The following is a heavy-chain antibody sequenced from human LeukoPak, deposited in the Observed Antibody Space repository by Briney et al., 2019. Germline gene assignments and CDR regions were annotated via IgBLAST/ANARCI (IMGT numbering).Heavy chain of an antibody. V-gene: IGHV3-23*01. J-gene: IGHJ5*02. CDR3: AKDQSYGSGTYYFNWFDP. D-gene: IGHD3-10*01. Sequence: GGSLRLSCAASGFTFSSYAMSWVRQAPGKGLEWVSAISGSGGSTYYADSVKGRFSISRDNSKNTLYLQMNSLRAEDTAVYYCAKDQSYGSGTYYFNWFDPWGQGTPVTGSS. CDR1: GFTFSSYA. CDR2: ISGSGGST.